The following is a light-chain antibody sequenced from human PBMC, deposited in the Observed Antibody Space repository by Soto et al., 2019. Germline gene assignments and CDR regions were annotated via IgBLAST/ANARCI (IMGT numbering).Light chain of an antibody. V-gene: IGKV3-11*01. CDR3: QQRQT. J-gene: IGKJ2*01. CDR1: QSVSSY. Sequence: EIVLTQSPATLSLSPGERATLSCRASQSVSSYLAWYQQKPGQAPRLLIYDASNRATGIPVRFSGSGSGTDVTLTISSLEPEDFAVYYCQQRQTFGQWTKLEIK. CDR2: DAS.